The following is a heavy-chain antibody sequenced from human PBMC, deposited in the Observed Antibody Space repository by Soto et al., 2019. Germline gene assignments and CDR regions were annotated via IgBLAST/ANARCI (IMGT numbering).Heavy chain of an antibody. J-gene: IGHJ4*02. CDR3: ARAPGYCGDFLDY. V-gene: IGHV3-20*04. Sequence: GGSLRLSCASFGFPFDDYGMSWVRQAPGKGLEWVSGINRDGGSTGYADSVKGRFTISRDNAKNSLYLQMNSLRAEDTAFYYCARAPGYCGDFLDYCGQGTLVTVSS. D-gene: IGHD2-8*02. CDR1: GFPFDDYG. CDR2: INRDGGST.